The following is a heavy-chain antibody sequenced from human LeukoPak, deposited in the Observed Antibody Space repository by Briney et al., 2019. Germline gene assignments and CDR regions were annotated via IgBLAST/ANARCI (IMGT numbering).Heavy chain of an antibody. J-gene: IGHJ6*02. CDR1: GYTFTSYD. CDR2: LNPNSGNT. Sequence: ASVKVSCKASGYTFTSYDLHGVRQATGQGLEWMGWLNPNSGNTGYAQKFQGRVTMTTNTSISTAYMELSSLRSEGTDVYYCARGGYYDSSGYFHYGMDVGGQGTTVTVSS. CDR3: ARGGYYDSSGYFHYGMDV. D-gene: IGHD3-22*01. V-gene: IGHV1-8*01.